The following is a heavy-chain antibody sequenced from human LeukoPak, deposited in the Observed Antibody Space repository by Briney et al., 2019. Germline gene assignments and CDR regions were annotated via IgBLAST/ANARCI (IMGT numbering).Heavy chain of an antibody. CDR2: IVVGSGNT. Sequence: GASVKVSCTASGFTFTSSAMQWVRQARGQRLEWIGWIVVGSGNTNYAQKFQERLTITRDMSTSTAYMELSSLRSEDTAVYYCAAIDRPYYYGMDVWGQGTTVTVSS. J-gene: IGHJ6*02. CDR3: AAIDRPYYYGMDV. CDR1: GFTFTSSA. V-gene: IGHV1-58*02.